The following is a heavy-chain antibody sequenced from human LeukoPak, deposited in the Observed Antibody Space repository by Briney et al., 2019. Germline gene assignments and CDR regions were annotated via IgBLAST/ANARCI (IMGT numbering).Heavy chain of an antibody. V-gene: IGHV1-46*01. CDR1: GYTFTSNY. Sequence: ASVKVFCKASGYTFTSNYIHWVRQAPGQGLEWMGMIYPRDGSTSYAQKFQGRVTVTRDTSTSTVHMELSGLRSEDTAVYYCARDQEGFDCWGQGTLVTVSS. J-gene: IGHJ4*02. CDR3: ARDQEGFDC. CDR2: IYPRDGST.